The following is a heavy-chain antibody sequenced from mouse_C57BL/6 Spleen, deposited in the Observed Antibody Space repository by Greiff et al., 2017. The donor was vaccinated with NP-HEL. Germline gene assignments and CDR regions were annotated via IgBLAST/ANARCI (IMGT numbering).Heavy chain of an antibody. J-gene: IGHJ4*01. CDR2: IYPRDGST. D-gene: IGHD1-1*02. CDR1: GYTFTSYD. V-gene: IGHV1-85*01. Sequence: QVQLKESGPELVKPGASVKLSCKASGYTFTSYDINWVKQRPGQGLEWIGWIYPRDGSTKYNEKFKGKATLTVDTSSSTAYMELHSLTSEDSAVYFCARGGNYGYYYAMDYWGQGTSVTVSS. CDR3: ARGGNYGYYYAMDY.